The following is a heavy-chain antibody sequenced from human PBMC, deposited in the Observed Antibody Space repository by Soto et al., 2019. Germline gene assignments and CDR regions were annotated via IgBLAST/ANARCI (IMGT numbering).Heavy chain of an antibody. D-gene: IGHD4-17*01. J-gene: IGHJ4*02. CDR3: ARASLVTTVTTPHFDY. CDR2: IIPILGIA. V-gene: IGHV1-69*02. CDR1: GGTFSSYT. Sequence: QVQLVQSGAEVKKPGSSVKVSCKASGGTFSSYTISWVRQAPGQGLEWMGRIIPILGIANYAQEFQGRVTITADKSTSTAYMELSSLRSEDTAVYYCARASLVTTVTTPHFDYWGQGTLVTVSS.